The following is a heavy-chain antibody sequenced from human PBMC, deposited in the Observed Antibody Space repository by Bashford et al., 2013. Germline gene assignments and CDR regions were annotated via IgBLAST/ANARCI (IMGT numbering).Heavy chain of an antibody. Sequence: VRQAPGKGLEFVSGVTGDGGRTFYANSMKGRFTISRDNSKNTLYLQMGSLRAEDMAIYYCARECGYSCGYSFDSWGQGTLVTVSS. CDR2: VTGDGGRT. V-gene: IGHV3-64*01. D-gene: IGHD3-22*01. CDR3: ARECGYSCGYSFDS. J-gene: IGHJ4*02.